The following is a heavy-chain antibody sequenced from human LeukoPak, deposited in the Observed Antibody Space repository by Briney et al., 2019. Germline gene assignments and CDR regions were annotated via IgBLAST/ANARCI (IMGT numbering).Heavy chain of an antibody. J-gene: IGHJ5*02. V-gene: IGHV3-48*03. D-gene: IGHD1-26*01. CDR1: GFTFSNYK. Sequence: PGGSLRLSCAASGFTFSNYKMDWVRQAPGKGLEWVSYISSSGSIIYYSDSVKGRFTISRDNAKNSLYLQMNSLRAEDTAVYYCARVASGSWNWFDPWGQGTLVTVSS. CDR2: ISSSGSII. CDR3: ARVASGSWNWFDP.